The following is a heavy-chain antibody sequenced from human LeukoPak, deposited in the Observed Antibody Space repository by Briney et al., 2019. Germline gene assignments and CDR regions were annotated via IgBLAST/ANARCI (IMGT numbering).Heavy chain of an antibody. D-gene: IGHD1-26*01. J-gene: IGHJ5*02. CDR1: GFTFSSYG. CDR2: IWYDGSNK. CDR3: AKGEVWFDP. V-gene: IGHV3-33*03. Sequence: GGSLRLSCAASGFTFSSYGMHWVRQAPGKGLEWVAVIWYDGSNKYYADSVKGRFTISRDNPKKSLYLQMNSLRAEDTAVYYCAKGEVWFDPWGQGTLVTVSA.